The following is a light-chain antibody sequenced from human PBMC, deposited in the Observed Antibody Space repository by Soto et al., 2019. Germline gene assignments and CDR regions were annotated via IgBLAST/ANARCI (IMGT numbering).Light chain of an antibody. CDR1: TSYVGTYNY. V-gene: IGLV2-11*01. CDR2: EVS. Sequence: QSALIQPRSVSGSPGQSVTISCSGITSYVGTYNYVSWYQQHPGKAPKLMIYEVSNRPSGVSDRFSGSKSGNTASLTISGLQAEDEADYYCSSKRTSTSLVFGTGTKVTVL. CDR3: SSKRTSTSLV. J-gene: IGLJ1*01.